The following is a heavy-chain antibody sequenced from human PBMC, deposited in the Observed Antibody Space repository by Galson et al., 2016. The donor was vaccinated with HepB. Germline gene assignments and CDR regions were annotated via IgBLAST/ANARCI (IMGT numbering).Heavy chain of an antibody. CDR3: ARRTRLCTRAGCSGGNWLDP. CDR1: GYNFTNYW. Sequence: QSGAEVKKPGESLKISCKGSGYNFTNYWIAWVRQVPGKGLEWMGIVYPGDSNSSYSSSFRGQVTVSADNSISTVYLQWSSLKASDTAIYYCARRTRLCTRAGCSGGNWLDPWGQGTLVTVSS. D-gene: IGHD2-2*01. J-gene: IGHJ5*02. CDR2: VYPGDSNS. V-gene: IGHV5-51*01.